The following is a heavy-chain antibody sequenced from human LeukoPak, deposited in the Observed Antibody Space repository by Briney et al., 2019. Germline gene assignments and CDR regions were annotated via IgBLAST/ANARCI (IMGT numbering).Heavy chain of an antibody. CDR2: ISGSGGTT. D-gene: IGHD6-13*01. Sequence: GGSLRLSCTASGFTFSSYGMNWVRQAPGKGLEWVSVISGSGGTTYYADSVKGRFTISRDNSKNTLYLQMNSLRAEDTAVYYYAKDVYSSTGLFDYWGQGTLVTVSS. V-gene: IGHV3-23*01. CDR1: GFTFSSYG. CDR3: AKDVYSSTGLFDY. J-gene: IGHJ4*02.